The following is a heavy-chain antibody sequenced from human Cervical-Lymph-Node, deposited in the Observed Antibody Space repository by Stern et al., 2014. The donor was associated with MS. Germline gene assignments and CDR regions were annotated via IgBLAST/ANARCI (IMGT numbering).Heavy chain of an antibody. CDR1: GFTFDDYA. CDR2: ISWNSGSI. Sequence: EVQLLESGGGLVQPGRSLRLSCAASGFTFDDYAMHWVRQAPGKGLEWVSGISWNSGSIGYADSVKGRFTISRDNAKNSLYLQMNSLRAEDTALYYCAKGDSSSWYSHYFDYWGQGTLVTVSS. J-gene: IGHJ4*02. CDR3: AKGDSSSWYSHYFDY. V-gene: IGHV3-9*01. D-gene: IGHD6-13*01.